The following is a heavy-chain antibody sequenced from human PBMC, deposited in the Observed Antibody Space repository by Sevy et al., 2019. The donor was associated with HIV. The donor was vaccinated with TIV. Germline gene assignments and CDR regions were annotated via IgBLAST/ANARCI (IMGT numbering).Heavy chain of an antibody. Sequence: GGSLRLSCAASGFTLSSYWMSWVRQAPGKGLGWVANIKQDGSEKYYVDSVKGRFTISRDNAKNSLYLQMNSLRAEDTALYYCARVDSSDIDYWGQGTLVTVSS. CDR1: GFTLSSYW. D-gene: IGHD3-22*01. CDR2: IKQDGSEK. V-gene: IGHV3-7*01. J-gene: IGHJ4*02. CDR3: ARVDSSDIDY.